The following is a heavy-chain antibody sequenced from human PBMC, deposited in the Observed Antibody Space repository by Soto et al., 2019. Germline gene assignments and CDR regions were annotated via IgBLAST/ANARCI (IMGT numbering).Heavy chain of an antibody. J-gene: IGHJ6*02. CDR3: AAPRLPSLLTDSYGMDV. Sequence: QMQLVQSGPEVKKPGTSVKVSCKASGFTFTSSAVQWVRQARGQRLEWIGWIVVGSGNTNYAQKFQERVTITRDMSTSTAYMELSSLRSEDTAVYYCAAPRLPSLLTDSYGMDVWGQGTTVTVSS. CDR2: IVVGSGNT. V-gene: IGHV1-58*01. CDR1: GFTFTSSA. D-gene: IGHD3-22*01.